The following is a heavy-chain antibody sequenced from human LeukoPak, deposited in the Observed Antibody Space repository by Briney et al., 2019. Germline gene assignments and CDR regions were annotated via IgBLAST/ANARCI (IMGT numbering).Heavy chain of an antibody. D-gene: IGHD5-12*01. V-gene: IGHV1-8*02. CDR1: GYTFTGYF. CDR2: INPNSGDT. Sequence: ASVKVSCKASGYTFTGYFIHWVRQAPGQGLGWMGWINPNSGDTGYAQKFQGRVTMTRNTSISTAYMELSSLRSEDTAVYYCARGSYSGYDDFDYWGQGTLVTVSS. J-gene: IGHJ4*02. CDR3: ARGSYSGYDDFDY.